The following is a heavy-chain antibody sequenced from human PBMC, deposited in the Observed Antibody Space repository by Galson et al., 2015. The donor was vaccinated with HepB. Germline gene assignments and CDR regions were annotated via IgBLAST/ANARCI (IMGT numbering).Heavy chain of an antibody. CDR1: GSRFTSYW. J-gene: IGHJ5*02. D-gene: IGHD2-15*01. CDR2: IDPSDSYT. V-gene: IGHV5-10-1*01. CDR3: ARHALLRDWFDP. Sequence: QSGAEVKKPGESLRISCKGSGSRFTSYWISWVRQMPGKGLEWMGRIDPSDSYTNYSPSFQGHVTISADKSISTAYLQWSSLKASDTAMYYCARHALLRDWFDPWGQGTLVTVSS.